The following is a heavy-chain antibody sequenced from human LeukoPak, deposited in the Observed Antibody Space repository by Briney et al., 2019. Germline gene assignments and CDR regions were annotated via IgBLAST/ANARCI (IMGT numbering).Heavy chain of an antibody. CDR2: ITNNGGST. D-gene: IGHD4-17*01. Sequence: TGGSLRLSCAASGFTFSLYAMHWVRQAPGKGLEYVSAITNNGGSTYYANSVKGRFTTSRDNSKNTLFLQMGSLRAEDMAVYHCARGRLASTTTTTYDQWGQGTLVTVSS. V-gene: IGHV3-64*01. J-gene: IGHJ4*02. CDR1: GFTFSLYA. CDR3: ARGRLASTTTTTYDQ.